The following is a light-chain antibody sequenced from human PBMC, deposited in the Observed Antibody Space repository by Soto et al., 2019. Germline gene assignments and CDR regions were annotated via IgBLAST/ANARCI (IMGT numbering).Light chain of an antibody. J-gene: IGKJ2*01. CDR2: DAS. CDR3: QQYNSYPYT. Sequence: DIQMTQSPSTVSASVGDAVTITCRASQCISTWLAWYQQKPGKAPNLLIYDASTLESGGPSGFSGSGSGTEFTLTISSLQPDDSATYYCQQYNSYPYTFGQGTKVDIK. CDR1: QCISTW. V-gene: IGKV1-5*01.